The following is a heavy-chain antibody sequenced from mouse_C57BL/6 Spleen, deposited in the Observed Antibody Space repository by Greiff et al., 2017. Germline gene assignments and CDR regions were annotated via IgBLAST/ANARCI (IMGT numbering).Heavy chain of an antibody. CDR1: GYAFSSSW. CDR2: IYPGDGDT. V-gene: IGHV1-82*01. Sequence: VQLQQSGPVLVKPGASVKISCKASGYAFSSSWMNWVKQRPGKGLEWIGRIYPGDGDTNYNGKFKGKATLTADKSSSTAYMQPSSLTSEDSAVYFCARSGGNPYFDYWGQGTTLTVSS. CDR3: ARSGGNPYFDY. J-gene: IGHJ2*01. D-gene: IGHD2-1*01.